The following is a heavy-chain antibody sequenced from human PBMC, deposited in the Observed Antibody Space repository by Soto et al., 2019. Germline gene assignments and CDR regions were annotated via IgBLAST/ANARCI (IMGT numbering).Heavy chain of an antibody. D-gene: IGHD4-17*01. J-gene: IGHJ4*02. V-gene: IGHV3-23*01. CDR1: GLTFSDYA. Sequence: EVQLLESGGGLVQPGGSLRLSCAASGLTFSDYAMSWVRQAPGQGLEWVSAISGSGDRTYYADSVKGRFTISRDNSKNTLHLQMNSLRAEDTAVYYCTKDQDRVGDNYPPFDYWGQGTLATVSS. CDR2: ISGSGDRT. CDR3: TKDQDRVGDNYPPFDY.